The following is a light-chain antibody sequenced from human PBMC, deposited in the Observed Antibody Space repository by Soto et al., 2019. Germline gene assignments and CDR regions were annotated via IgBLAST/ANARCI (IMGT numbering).Light chain of an antibody. J-gene: IGLJ2*01. CDR2: SGN. Sequence: QPVLTQPPSASGTPGQRVTISCSGSSSNVGSYTVYWYQQLPGTAPKVLIYSGNRRPSGVPARFSGSKSGTSASLAISGLPSEDEADYYCAAWDDSLNGVVFGGGTKLTVL. CDR1: SSNVGSYT. V-gene: IGLV1-44*01. CDR3: AAWDDSLNGVV.